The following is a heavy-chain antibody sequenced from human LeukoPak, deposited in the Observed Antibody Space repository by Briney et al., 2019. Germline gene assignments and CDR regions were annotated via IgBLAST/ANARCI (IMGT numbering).Heavy chain of an antibody. D-gene: IGHD3-22*01. V-gene: IGHV3-23*01. CDR2: ISHVGGT. Sequence: GGSLRLSCAASGFTFRNDAMSWVRQAPEKGLEWVSTISHVGGTYYADSVRGRFTISRDDSKNMVYLQMDSLRAEDTAVYYCAKDREYDDSCDYNGWGQGTLVTVSS. CDR1: GFTFRNDA. J-gene: IGHJ4*02. CDR3: AKDREYDDSCDYNG.